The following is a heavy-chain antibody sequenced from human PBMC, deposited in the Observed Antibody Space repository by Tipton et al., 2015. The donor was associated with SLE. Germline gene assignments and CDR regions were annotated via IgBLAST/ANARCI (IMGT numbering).Heavy chain of an antibody. CDR1: SGSISSGGYY. J-gene: IGHJ3*02. CDR3: VTHETLGGRDGFEI. Sequence: TLSLTCTVSSGSISSGGYYWSWIRQHPGKGLEWIGSMFSSGTTYSNPSLKSRVTISVDTSRNQFSLKLTSVTAADTAGYYCVTHETLGGRDGFEIWGQGTMVTVSS. D-gene: IGHD3-3*01. CDR2: MFSSGTT. V-gene: IGHV4-39*01.